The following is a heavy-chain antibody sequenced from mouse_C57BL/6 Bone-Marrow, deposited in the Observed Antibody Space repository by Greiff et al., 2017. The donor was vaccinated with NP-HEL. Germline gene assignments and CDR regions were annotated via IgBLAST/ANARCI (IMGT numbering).Heavy chain of an antibody. CDR3: ARHEEGYYYGSSYDYFDY. V-gene: IGHV1-62-2*01. D-gene: IGHD1-1*01. CDR1: GYTFTEYT. CDR2: FYPGSGSI. J-gene: IGHJ2*01. Sequence: QVQLQQSGAELVKPGASVKLSCKASGYTFTEYTIHWVKQRSGQGLEWIGWFYPGSGSIKYNEKFKDKATLTADKSSSTVYMELSRLTSEDSAVYVCARHEEGYYYGSSYDYFDYWGQGTTLTVSS.